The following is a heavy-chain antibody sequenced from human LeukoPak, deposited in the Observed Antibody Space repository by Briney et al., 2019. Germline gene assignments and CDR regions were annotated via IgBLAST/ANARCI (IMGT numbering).Heavy chain of an antibody. CDR2: IYSGGST. Sequence: RGSPRLSCAASGFTITSNYMTWVRQAPGKGLEWVSVIYSGGSTYYADSVKGRFTISRDNSKNTLYLQMNSLRAEDTAIYYCARDDVASVFDYWGQGTLVTVSS. CDR1: GFTITSNY. D-gene: IGHD3-16*01. V-gene: IGHV3-66*02. J-gene: IGHJ4*02. CDR3: ARDDVASVFDY.